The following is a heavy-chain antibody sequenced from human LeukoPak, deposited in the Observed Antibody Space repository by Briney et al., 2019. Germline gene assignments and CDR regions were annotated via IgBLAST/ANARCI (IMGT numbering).Heavy chain of an antibody. CDR1: GFTFSSYS. CDR2: ISSSSSYI. V-gene: IGHV3-21*01. Sequence: GGSLRLSCAASGFTFSSYSMNWVRQAPGKGLEWVSSISSSSSYIYYADSVKGRFTISRDNAKNSLYLQMNSLRAEDTAVYYCARDTVETYYYDSSGYLFDYCSQGTLVTVSS. J-gene: IGHJ4*02. CDR3: ARDTVETYYYDSSGYLFDY. D-gene: IGHD3-22*01.